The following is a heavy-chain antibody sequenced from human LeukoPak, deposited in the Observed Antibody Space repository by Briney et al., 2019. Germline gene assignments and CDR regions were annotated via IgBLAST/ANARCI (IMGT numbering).Heavy chain of an antibody. CDR2: ISSSGITI. CDR1: GFTFSSYS. D-gene: IGHD3-10*01. V-gene: IGHV3-48*01. CDR3: ARGGSGILYNYYYGMDV. Sequence: GGSLRLSCAASGFTFSSYSMNWVRQAPGKGLEWISYISSSGITIYYADSVKGRFTISRDSAGHSLYLQMNSLRAEDTALYYCARGGSGILYNYYYGMDVWGQGTTVTVSS. J-gene: IGHJ6*02.